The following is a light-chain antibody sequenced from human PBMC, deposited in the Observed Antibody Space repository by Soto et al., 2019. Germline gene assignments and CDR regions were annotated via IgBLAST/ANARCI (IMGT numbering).Light chain of an antibody. Sequence: TRAPSALSLSPGGRRTLSCRTSEGVASYYLAWYQQKPGQAPRLLIYGASTRATGIPARFSGSGSGTEFTLTICSLQFEDFEVYYCEQPSNWALTFAAGTKVDIK. CDR1: EGVASY. CDR3: EQPSNWALT. J-gene: IGKJ4*01. CDR2: GAS. V-gene: IGKV3-15*01.